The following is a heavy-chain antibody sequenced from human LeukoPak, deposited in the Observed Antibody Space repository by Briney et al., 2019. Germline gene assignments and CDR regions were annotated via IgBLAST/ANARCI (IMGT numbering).Heavy chain of an antibody. CDR1: GFSFSSYE. Sequence: GGSLRLFCTASGFSFSSYEMNWVRQAPGKGLEGVSYISSSGTSTRYYADSVKGRLTVSRDNAKNSLDLQMNSLRVEDTAVYYCARVRKGLLGMDVWGQGTTVTVSS. CDR2: ISSSGTSTR. CDR3: ARVRKGLLGMDV. J-gene: IGHJ6*02. V-gene: IGHV3-48*03. D-gene: IGHD3-10*01.